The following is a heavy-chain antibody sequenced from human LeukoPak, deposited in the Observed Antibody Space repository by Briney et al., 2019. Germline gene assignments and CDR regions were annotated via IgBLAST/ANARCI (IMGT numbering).Heavy chain of an antibody. Sequence: GGSLRLSCTASGFSFSNYWMTWVRQAPGKGLEWVSVIYSGGTPYYADSVKGRFTISRDISKNTLHLQMDSLRVEDTAVYYCARGFNRGFDPWGPGTLVTVSS. V-gene: IGHV3-53*01. J-gene: IGHJ5*02. CDR3: ARGFNRGFDP. D-gene: IGHD1-14*01. CDR1: GFSFSNYW. CDR2: IYSGGTP.